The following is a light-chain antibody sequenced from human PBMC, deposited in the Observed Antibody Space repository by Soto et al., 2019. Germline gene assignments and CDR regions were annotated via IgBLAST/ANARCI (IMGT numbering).Light chain of an antibody. CDR1: QSVSNY. Sequence: IVLTQSPATLSLSPGERATISCRASQSVSNYLAWYQQKPGQAPRLLIYDASNRATGIPARFSGSGSGTEFTLTISSLQSEDFAVYYCHQYDNWPPGYTFGQGTKVDIK. J-gene: IGKJ2*01. V-gene: IGKV3D-15*01. CDR3: HQYDNWPPGYT. CDR2: DAS.